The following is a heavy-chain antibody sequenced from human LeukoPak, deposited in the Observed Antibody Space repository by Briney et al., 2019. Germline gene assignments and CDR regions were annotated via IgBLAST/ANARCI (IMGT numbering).Heavy chain of an antibody. Sequence: GGSLRLSCAASGFTFSTYWLHWVRQAPGKGLVWVSRINIDGSSTYYADSVKGRFTISRDNAKNMLFLQMNSLRAEDTAVYYCGRAKNSWSDSVPDCWGQGTLVTVSS. J-gene: IGHJ4*02. V-gene: IGHV3-74*01. CDR2: INIDGSST. CDR3: GRAKNSWSDSVPDC. CDR1: GFTFSTYW. D-gene: IGHD3-22*01.